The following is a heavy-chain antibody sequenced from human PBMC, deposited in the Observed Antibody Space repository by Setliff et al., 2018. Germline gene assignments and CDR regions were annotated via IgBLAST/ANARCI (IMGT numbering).Heavy chain of an antibody. CDR3: ARGRVEMATITPFDY. Sequence: PSETLSLTCTVSDGSISSSSYYWGWIRQPPGKGLEWIGSIYYSGSTYYNPSLKSRVTISVDTSKNQFSLKLSSVTAADTAVYYCARGRVEMATITPFDYWGQGTLVTVSS. CDR2: IYYSGST. D-gene: IGHD5-12*01. CDR1: DGSISSSSYY. V-gene: IGHV4-39*07. J-gene: IGHJ4*02.